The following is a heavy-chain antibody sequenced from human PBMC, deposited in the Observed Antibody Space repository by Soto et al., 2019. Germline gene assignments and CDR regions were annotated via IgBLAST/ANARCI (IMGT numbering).Heavy chain of an antibody. V-gene: IGHV1-2*04. D-gene: IGHD5-12*01. CDR3: ARVRGMATMDNYFDY. CDR1: GYTFTGYY. Sequence: ASVKVSCKASGYTFTGYYMHWVRQAPGQGLEWMGWINPNSGGTNYAQKFQGWVTMTRDTSISTAYMELSRLRSDDTAVYYCARVRGMATMDNYFDYWGQGTLVTVSS. CDR2: INPNSGGT. J-gene: IGHJ4*02.